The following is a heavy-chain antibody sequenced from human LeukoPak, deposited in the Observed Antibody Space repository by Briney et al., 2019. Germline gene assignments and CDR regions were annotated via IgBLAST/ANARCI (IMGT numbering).Heavy chain of an antibody. D-gene: IGHD5-18*01. CDR2: IYSSGSP. CDR1: GGSFSGYY. CDR3: ARRGVYVDTVVTAGNWFDP. Sequence: SETLSLTCTVSGGSFSGYYWTWIRQPPGKRLEYIGYIYSSGSPTYNPSLKSRGTISVDASKNQLPLKLSYVTAADTAVYYCARRGVYVDTVVTAGNWFDPWGQGNLVTVSS. J-gene: IGHJ5*02. V-gene: IGHV4-4*09.